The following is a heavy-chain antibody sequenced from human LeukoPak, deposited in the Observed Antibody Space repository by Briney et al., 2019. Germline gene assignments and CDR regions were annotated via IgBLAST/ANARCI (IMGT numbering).Heavy chain of an antibody. D-gene: IGHD1-14*01. J-gene: IGHJ5*02. CDR2: ISGGGGST. V-gene: IGHV3-23*01. CDR3: AKGSGINHYHWIDP. CDR1: GFTFSLYA. Sequence: GGSLRLSCIASGFTFSLYAMHWVRQAPGKGLEWVSGISGGGGSTYYADSVKGRFTISRDNSKNTLYLQMDSLRAEDTALYYCAKGSGINHYHWIDPWGQGTLVTVSS.